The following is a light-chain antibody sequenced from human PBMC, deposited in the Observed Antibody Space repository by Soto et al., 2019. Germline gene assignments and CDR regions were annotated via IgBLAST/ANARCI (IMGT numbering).Light chain of an antibody. V-gene: IGKV1-5*01. Sequence: DIQITQSPSTLSASVGDIVTITCRASQSITIWLAWYQQKPGKAPKLLIFDASSLESGVPSRFSGSGSGTEFTLTISSLQPDDFAAYYCQHYNSSPWTFGQGTKVEIK. J-gene: IGKJ1*01. CDR3: QHYNSSPWT. CDR2: DAS. CDR1: QSITIW.